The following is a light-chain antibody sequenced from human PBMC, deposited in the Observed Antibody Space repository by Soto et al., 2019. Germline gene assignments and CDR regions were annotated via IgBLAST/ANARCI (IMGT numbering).Light chain of an antibody. CDR2: SNN. Sequence: QSVLTQSPSASETPGQRVTISCSGGSSNIGRNTVNWYQQLPGTAPKLLIYSNNRRPSGVPDRFSGSKSGTSASLAISGLQSVDEADYYCAAWDDSLTDYVFGTGTKLTVL. CDR3: AAWDDSLTDYV. CDR1: SSNIGRNT. J-gene: IGLJ1*01. V-gene: IGLV1-44*01.